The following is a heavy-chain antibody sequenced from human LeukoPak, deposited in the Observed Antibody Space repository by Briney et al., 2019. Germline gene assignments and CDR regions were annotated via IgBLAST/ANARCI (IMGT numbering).Heavy chain of an antibody. J-gene: IGHJ4*02. CDR2: ISSSSNYI. V-gene: IGHV3-21*01. D-gene: IGHD4-17*01. Sequence: GGSLRLSCAASGFTFRSYSKNWVRQAPGKGLEWVSSISSSSNYIYYADSVKGRVTISRDNAKNSLYLQMNSLRAEDTAVYYCARDLMTTVTTVDYWGQGTLVTVSS. CDR1: GFTFRSYS. CDR3: ARDLMTTVTTVDY.